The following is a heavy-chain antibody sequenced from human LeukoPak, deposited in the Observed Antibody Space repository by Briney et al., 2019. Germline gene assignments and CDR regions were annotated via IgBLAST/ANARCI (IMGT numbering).Heavy chain of an antibody. V-gene: IGHV3-30*04. CDR2: ISYDGRDK. D-gene: IGHD6-13*01. CDR3: ARGSIAAAGSSKGYMDV. J-gene: IGHJ6*03. Sequence: GGSLRLSCAASGFTFINYALHWVRQAPGKGLEWVAVISYDGRDKYYADSVKGRFTISRDNSKNTLYLQMNSLRAEDTAVYYCARGSIAAAGSSKGYMDVWGKGTTVTVSS. CDR1: GFTFINYA.